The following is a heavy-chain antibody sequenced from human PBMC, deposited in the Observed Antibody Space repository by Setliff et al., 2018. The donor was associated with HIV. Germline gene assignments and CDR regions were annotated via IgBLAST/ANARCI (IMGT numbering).Heavy chain of an antibody. CDR2: INHSGST. Sequence: SETLSLTCAVYGGPFSGFYWNWIRQPPGKGLEWIGEINHSGSTNYNPSLKSRVTISVDTTKNQFSLRLSSVIAADTAVYYCARGPPGSSIGWYVGYWGQGTLVTVSS. CDR3: ARGPPGSSIGWYVGY. D-gene: IGHD6-19*01. J-gene: IGHJ4*02. CDR1: GGPFSGFY. V-gene: IGHV4-34*01.